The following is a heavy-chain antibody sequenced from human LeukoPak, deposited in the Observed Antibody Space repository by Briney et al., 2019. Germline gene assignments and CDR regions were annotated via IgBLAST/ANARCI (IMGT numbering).Heavy chain of an antibody. CDR1: GFSFTNYC. CDR2: IKQNGRDT. J-gene: IGHJ4*02. Sequence: QPGGSLRLSCAASGFSFTNYCMHWVRQTPGKGLEGVANIKQNGRDTYYVDSVKGRFIISRDNVKNSLYLHLNSLRAEDTAVYYCVRDPHEGGNGWYYFDFWGQGTLVTVSS. V-gene: IGHV3-7*03. CDR3: VRDPHEGGNGWYYFDF. D-gene: IGHD6-19*01.